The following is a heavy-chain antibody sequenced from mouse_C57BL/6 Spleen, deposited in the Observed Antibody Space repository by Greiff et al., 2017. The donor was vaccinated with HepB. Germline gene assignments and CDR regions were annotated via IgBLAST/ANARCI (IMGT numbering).Heavy chain of an antibody. CDR1: GYTFTDYY. Sequence: EVQLQQSGPELVKPGASVKISCKASGYTFTDYYMNWVKQSHGKSLEWIGDINPNNGGTSYNQKFKGKATLTVDKSSSTAYMELRSLTSEDSAVYYCARRATVVADYFDYWGQGTTLTVSS. D-gene: IGHD1-1*01. V-gene: IGHV1-26*01. J-gene: IGHJ2*01. CDR2: INPNNGGT. CDR3: ARRATVVADYFDY.